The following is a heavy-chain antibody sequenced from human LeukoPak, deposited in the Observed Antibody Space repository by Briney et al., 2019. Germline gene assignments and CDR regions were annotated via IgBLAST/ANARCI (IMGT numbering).Heavy chain of an antibody. D-gene: IGHD3-3*01. CDR2: ISSSSSTM. V-gene: IGHV3-48*01. J-gene: IGHJ4*02. Sequence: GGPLRLSCAASGFTFSSYSMNWVRQAPGKGLEWVSYISSSSSTMYYADSVKGRFTISRDNAKNSLYLQMNSLRAEDTAVYYCARGGTRRFLEWLYDYWGQGTLVTVSS. CDR1: GFTFSSYS. CDR3: ARGGTRRFLEWLYDY.